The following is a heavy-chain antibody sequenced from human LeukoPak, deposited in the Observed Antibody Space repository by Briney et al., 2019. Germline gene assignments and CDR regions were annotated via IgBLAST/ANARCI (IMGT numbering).Heavy chain of an antibody. CDR1: GESFSGYY. V-gene: IGHV4-34*01. Sequence: SETLSLTCAVYGESFSGYYWSWIRQPPGKGLEWIAEINHSGSSNYNPSLKSRVTISVDTSKNQLSLKLSSVTAADTAVYYCARGSTSLNRDFDHRGQGTLVTVSS. CDR2: INHSGSS. J-gene: IGHJ4*02. D-gene: IGHD2-2*01. CDR3: ARGSTSLNRDFDH.